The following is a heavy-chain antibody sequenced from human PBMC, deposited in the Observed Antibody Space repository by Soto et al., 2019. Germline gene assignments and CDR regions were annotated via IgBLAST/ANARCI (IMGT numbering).Heavy chain of an antibody. D-gene: IGHD3-22*01. V-gene: IGHV2-5*02. CDR3: AHSPGYDSRGYYSRAEYFQH. Sequence: SGPTLVSPTQTLTLTCTFSGFSLSTSGVGVGWIRQPPGKALEWLALIYWDDDKRYSPSLKSRLTITKDTSKNQVVLTMTNMDPVDTATYYCAHSPGYDSRGYYSRAEYFQHWGQGTLVTVSS. CDR2: IYWDDDK. J-gene: IGHJ1*01. CDR1: GFSLSTSGVG.